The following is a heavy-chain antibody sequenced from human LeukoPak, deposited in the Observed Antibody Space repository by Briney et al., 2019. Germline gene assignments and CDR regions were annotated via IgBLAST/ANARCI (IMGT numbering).Heavy chain of an antibody. Sequence: GGSLRLSCAASGFTFSSYAMNWVRQAPGKGLEWVSSISGSGGYTEYADSVKGRFIISRDNSKNTLFLQMSSLRAEDTAVYYCAKGNVYSGYEPRDAFDIWGQGTVVTVSS. CDR3: AKGNVYSGYEPRDAFDI. J-gene: IGHJ3*02. CDR1: GFTFSSYA. V-gene: IGHV3-23*01. D-gene: IGHD5-12*01. CDR2: ISGSGGYT.